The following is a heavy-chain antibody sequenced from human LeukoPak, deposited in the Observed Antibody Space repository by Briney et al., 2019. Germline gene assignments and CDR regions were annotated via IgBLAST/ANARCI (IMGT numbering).Heavy chain of an antibody. CDR1: GFTFSSYG. D-gene: IGHD3-10*01. V-gene: IGHV3-30*02. CDR2: IRNDASNT. CDR3: AKRAGSAWSAGA. J-gene: IGHJ5*02. Sequence: GGSLRLSCAASGFTFSSYGMHWVRQAPGTGLDPVAYIRNDASNTYYAESVKGRFSISRDNSKNTVYLQMNSLIPEDTAVYYCAKRAGSAWSAGAWGQGTLVTVSS.